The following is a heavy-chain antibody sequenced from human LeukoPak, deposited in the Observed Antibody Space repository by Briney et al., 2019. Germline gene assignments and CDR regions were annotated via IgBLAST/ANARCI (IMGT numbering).Heavy chain of an antibody. CDR2: IDYSGSDT. V-gene: IGHV3-23*01. CDR1: GFTFTNYA. D-gene: IGHD5-24*01. Sequence: LGGSLRLSCAASGFTFTNYALSWVRQAPGKGLEWVSTIDYSGSDTYYAHSVKGRFSISRDNSKNTLYLQMSSLTAEDTAVYYCANLGWLQDSDAFDIWGQGTLVTVSS. CDR3: ANLGWLQDSDAFDI. J-gene: IGHJ3*02.